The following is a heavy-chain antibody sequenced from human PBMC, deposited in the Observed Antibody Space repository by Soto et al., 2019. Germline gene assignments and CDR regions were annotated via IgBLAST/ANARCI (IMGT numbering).Heavy chain of an antibody. J-gene: IGHJ4*02. CDR2: ISGSGGST. Sequence: GCLRLSGAASVFTCSSYAMSWVRQAPGKGLEWVSAISGSGGSTYYADSVKGRFTISRDNSKNTLYLQTNRLRAEDTAVYYCAKDAVEDGPEGAIDYWGQGTLVTVSS. D-gene: IGHD2-8*01. CDR1: VFTCSSYA. CDR3: AKDAVEDGPEGAIDY. V-gene: IGHV3-23*01.